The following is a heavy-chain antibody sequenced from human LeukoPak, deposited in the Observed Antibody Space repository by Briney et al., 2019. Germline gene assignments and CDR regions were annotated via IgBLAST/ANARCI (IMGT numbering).Heavy chain of an antibody. CDR3: ARDRGIQLPVGL. J-gene: IGHJ4*02. D-gene: IGHD5-18*01. CDR2: ISGSGGST. Sequence: PGGSLRLSCAASGFTFSSYAMSWVRQAPGKGLEWVSAISGSGGSTYYADSVKGRFTISRDNAKNSLYLQMNSLRAEDTAVYYCARDRGIQLPVGLWGQGTLVTVSS. CDR1: GFTFSSYA. V-gene: IGHV3-23*01.